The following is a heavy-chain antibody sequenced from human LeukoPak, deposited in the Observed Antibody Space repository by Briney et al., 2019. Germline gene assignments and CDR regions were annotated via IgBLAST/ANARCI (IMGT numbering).Heavy chain of an antibody. CDR1: GGSISSGGYY. CDR3: AGTDYDSSGLTHDY. D-gene: IGHD3-22*01. J-gene: IGHJ4*02. V-gene: IGHV4-31*03. Sequence: SETLSLTCTVSGGSISSGGYYWSWIRQHPGTGLEWIGYIYYSGSTYYNPSLKSRVTISVDTSKNQFSLKLSSVTAADTAVYYCAGTDYDSSGLTHDYWGQGTLVTVSS. CDR2: IYYSGST.